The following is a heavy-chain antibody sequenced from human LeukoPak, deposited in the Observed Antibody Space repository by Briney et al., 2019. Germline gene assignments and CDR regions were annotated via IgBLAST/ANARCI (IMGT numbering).Heavy chain of an antibody. Sequence: SQTLSLTCAISGDSVSSNSAAWNWIRQSPSRGLEWLGRTYYRSKWYNDYAVSVKSRITINPDTSKNQFSLQLNSVTPEDTAVYYCARGGYDLPFKPQDYYYGMDVWGQGTTVTVSS. CDR1: GDSVSSNSAA. V-gene: IGHV6-1*01. J-gene: IGHJ6*02. CDR2: TYYRSKWYN. CDR3: ARGGYDLPFKPQDYYYGMDV. D-gene: IGHD2-2*01.